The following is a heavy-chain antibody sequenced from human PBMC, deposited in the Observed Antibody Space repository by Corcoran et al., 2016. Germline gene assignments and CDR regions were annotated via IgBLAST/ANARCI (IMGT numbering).Heavy chain of an antibody. Sequence: QVTLKESGPVLVKPTETLTLTCTVSGFSLSNARMGVSWIRQPPGKALEWLAHIFSNDEISYSTSLKSRLTISKDTSKSQVVLTMSNMDPVDTGKDYCARALYSSSSRWFDPWGQGTRVTVSS. CDR2: IFSNDEI. J-gene: IGHJ5*02. V-gene: IGHV2-26*01. CDR1: GFSLSNARMG. D-gene: IGHD6-6*01. CDR3: ARALYSSSSRWFDP.